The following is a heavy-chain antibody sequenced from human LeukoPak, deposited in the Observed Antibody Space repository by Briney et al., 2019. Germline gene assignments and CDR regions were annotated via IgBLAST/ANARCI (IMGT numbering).Heavy chain of an antibody. D-gene: IGHD5-12*01. Sequence: PGRSLRLSCAASGFTFSSYGMHWVRQAPGKGLEWVAVISYDGSNKYYADSVKGRFTISRDNSKNTLYLQMNSLRAEDTAVYYCAKDTRYDYYFDYWGQGTLVTVSS. V-gene: IGHV3-30*18. CDR1: GFTFSSYG. J-gene: IGHJ4*02. CDR2: ISYDGSNK. CDR3: AKDTRYDYYFDY.